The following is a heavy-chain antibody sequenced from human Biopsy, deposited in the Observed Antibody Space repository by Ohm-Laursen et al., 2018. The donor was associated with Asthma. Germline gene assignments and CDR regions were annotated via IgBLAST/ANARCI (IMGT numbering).Heavy chain of an antibody. V-gene: IGHV1-69*01. CDR3: ARGGYYGDRRYHNGLDV. CDR1: GDILSSFG. J-gene: IGHJ6*02. D-gene: IGHD4-17*01. Sequence: SSVKVSCKAHGDILSSFGIKWVRKAPRQGLEWMGGVIPIYGTTHTAQKFQGRVTITANESTSTAYMELTSLRKEDTAVYYCARGGYYGDRRYHNGLDVWGQGTTVTVSS. CDR2: VIPIYGTT.